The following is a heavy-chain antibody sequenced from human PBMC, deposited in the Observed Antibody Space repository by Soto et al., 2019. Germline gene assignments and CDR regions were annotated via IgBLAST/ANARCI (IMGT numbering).Heavy chain of an antibody. CDR1: GFIFSSYG. CDR3: AKTRGWGYCSGGSCYHDWYFDL. D-gene: IGHD2-15*01. Sequence: QVQLVESGGGVVQPGRSLRLSCAASGFIFSSYGMHWVRQAPGKGLEWVAVISNDGSNKYYVDSVKGRFTISRDNSKNTLYLQMNSLRAEDTAVYYCAKTRGWGYCSGGSCYHDWYFDLWGRGTLVTVSS. V-gene: IGHV3-30*18. CDR2: ISNDGSNK. J-gene: IGHJ2*01.